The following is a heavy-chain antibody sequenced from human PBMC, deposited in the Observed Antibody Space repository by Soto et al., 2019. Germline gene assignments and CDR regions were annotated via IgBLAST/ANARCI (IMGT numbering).Heavy chain of an antibody. D-gene: IGHD3-3*01. CDR3: ASHYDMWSGYLSPVDY. V-gene: IGHV3-11*01. Sequence: GGSLRLSCAASGYTFSDYYMSWIRQAPGKGLEWISYIDTSGTKIYYADSVKGRFTITRDNAKNSLYLEMNSLRDEETAVFFCASHYDMWSGYLSPVDYWGQGTLVTVSS. CDR2: IDTSGTKI. J-gene: IGHJ4*02. CDR1: GYTFSDYY.